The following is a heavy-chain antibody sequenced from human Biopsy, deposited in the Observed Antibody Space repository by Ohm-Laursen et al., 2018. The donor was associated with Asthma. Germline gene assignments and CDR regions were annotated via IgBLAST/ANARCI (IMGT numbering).Heavy chain of an antibody. CDR3: ARERAGVLGSYNGMDV. CDR2: VTYDGISQ. Sequence: LRLSCAALGFTFSNYGMHWVRQVAGKGLDWVAVVTYDGISQYYAESVKGRFTISRDNSRNTLNLQMNSVRPDDTAVYFCARERAGVLGSYNGMDVWGPGTTVSVSS. V-gene: IGHV3-30*03. J-gene: IGHJ6*02. CDR1: GFTFSNYG. D-gene: IGHD2-8*01.